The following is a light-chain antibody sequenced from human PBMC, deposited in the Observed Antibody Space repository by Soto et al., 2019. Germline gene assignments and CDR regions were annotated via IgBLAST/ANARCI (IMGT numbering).Light chain of an antibody. CDR2: GAS. CDR1: QSVSSN. J-gene: IGKJ1*01. Sequence: ENVFTQSPGTLSLSQGERATLSCRASQSVSSNLAWYQQKPGQAPRLLIYGASTRATGIPVRFSGSGSETDFTLTITRLEPEDFAVYYCQQYSSSRTFGQGTKVDIK. CDR3: QQYSSSRT. V-gene: IGKV3-20*01.